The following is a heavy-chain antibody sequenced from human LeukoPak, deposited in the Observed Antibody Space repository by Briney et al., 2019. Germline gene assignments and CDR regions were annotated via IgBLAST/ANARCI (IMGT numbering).Heavy chain of an antibody. CDR2: VYPRDSDT. Sequence: GESLKISCKASGYSFSNYWIGWVRQVPGKGLEWMGIVYPRDSDTRYSPSFQGQVTISADKSISTAYLQWSSLKASDTAVYYCARRGYCSGGSCYSVLHYDYWGQGTLVTVSS. V-gene: IGHV5-51*01. J-gene: IGHJ4*02. D-gene: IGHD2-15*01. CDR3: ARRGYCSGGSCYSVLHYDY. CDR1: GYSFSNYW.